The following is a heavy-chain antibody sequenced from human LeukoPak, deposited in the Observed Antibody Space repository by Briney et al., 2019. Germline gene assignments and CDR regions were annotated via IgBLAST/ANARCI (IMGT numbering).Heavy chain of an antibody. J-gene: IGHJ6*02. CDR3: ARGEEVARVLLWFGELFQPPKRGLGMDV. CDR1: GFTFSSYW. CDR2: IKQDGSEK. Sequence: GGSLRLSCAASGFTFSSYWMSWVRQAPGKGLEWVANIKQDGSEKYYVDSVKGRFTISRDNAKNSLYLQMNSLRAEDTAVYYCARGEEVARVLLWFGELFQPPKRGLGMDVWGQGTTVTVSS. D-gene: IGHD3-10*01. V-gene: IGHV3-7*01.